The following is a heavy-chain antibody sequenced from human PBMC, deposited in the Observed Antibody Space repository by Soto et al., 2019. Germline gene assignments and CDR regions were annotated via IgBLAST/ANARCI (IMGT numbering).Heavy chain of an antibody. CDR1: GYTFTGYY. V-gene: IGHV1-2*02. J-gene: IGHJ4*02. CDR3: ARVHSSGWYMLDY. Sequence: ASVKVSCKASGYTFTGYYMHWVRQAPGQGLEWMGWINPNSGGTNYAQKFQGRVTMTRDTSISTAYMELSRLRSDDTAVYYCARVHSSGWYMLDYWGQGTLVTVS. CDR2: INPNSGGT. D-gene: IGHD6-19*01.